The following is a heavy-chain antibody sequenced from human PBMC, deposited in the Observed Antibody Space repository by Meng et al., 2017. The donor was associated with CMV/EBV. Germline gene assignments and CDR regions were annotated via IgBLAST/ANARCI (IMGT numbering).Heavy chain of an antibody. Sequence: QVQGRESGPQTVNPSHTLSRTCTGSGGSISSGVYDWSWIRQHSGKYLEWSGYIYYSRSIYYNPSLKSRVTISVDTSKNHFSLKLSSVIAEDTAVYYCARAEYSSSCDYWGQGTLVTVSS. D-gene: IGHD6-13*01. CDR3: ARAEYSSSCDY. CDR2: IYYSRSI. J-gene: IGHJ4*02. V-gene: IGHV4-30-4*08. CDR1: GGSISSGVYD.